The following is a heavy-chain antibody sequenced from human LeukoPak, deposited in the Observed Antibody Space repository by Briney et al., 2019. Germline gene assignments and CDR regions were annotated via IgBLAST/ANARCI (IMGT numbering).Heavy chain of an antibody. J-gene: IGHJ6*03. CDR2: INPNSGGT. Sequence: GASVKVSCKASGYTFTGYYMHWVRQAPGQGLEWMGWINPNSGGTNYAQKFQDRVTMNRDTSISTAYMELSRLRSDDTAVYYCARGDGGYDPSNKYYYYMDVWGKGTTVTVSS. CDR3: ARGDGGYDPSNKYYYYMDV. V-gene: IGHV1-2*02. CDR1: GYTFTGYY. D-gene: IGHD5-12*01.